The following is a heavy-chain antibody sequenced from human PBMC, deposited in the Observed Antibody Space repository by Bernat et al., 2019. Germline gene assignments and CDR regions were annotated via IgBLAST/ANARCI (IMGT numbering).Heavy chain of an antibody. D-gene: IGHD2-15*01. CDR1: GGSISSGGYY. V-gene: IGHV4-31*03. CDR3: ARHRVPPRYCSGGSCKDWYFDL. CDR2: IYYSGST. J-gene: IGHJ2*01. Sequence: QVQLQESGPGLVKPSQTLSLTCTVSGGSISSGGYYWSWIRQHPGKGLEWIGYIYYSGSTYYNPSLKSRVTISVDTSKNQFSLKLSSVTAADTAVYYCARHRVPPRYCSGGSCKDWYFDLWGRGTLVTVSS.